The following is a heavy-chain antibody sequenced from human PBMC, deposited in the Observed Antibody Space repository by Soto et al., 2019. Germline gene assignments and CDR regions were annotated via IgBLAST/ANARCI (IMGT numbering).Heavy chain of an antibody. D-gene: IGHD6-13*01. J-gene: IGHJ6*02. CDR2: IIPIFGTA. Sequence: QVQLVQSGAEVKKPGSSVKVSCKASGGTFSSYAISWVRQAPGQGLEWMGGIIPIFGTANYAQKFQGRVTITADESTSTAYMELSSLRSEDTAVYYCARGSEQQQLDYYYGMDVWGQGTTVTVSS. V-gene: IGHV1-69*01. CDR1: GGTFSSYA. CDR3: ARGSEQQQLDYYYGMDV.